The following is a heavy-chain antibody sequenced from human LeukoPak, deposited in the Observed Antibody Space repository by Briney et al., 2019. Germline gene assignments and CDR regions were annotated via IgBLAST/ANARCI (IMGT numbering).Heavy chain of an antibody. CDR1: GFTFSSYA. D-gene: IGHD3-10*01. CDR2: ISGSGGST. V-gene: IGHV3-23*01. Sequence: GGSLRLSCAASGFTFSSYAMSWVRQAPGKGLEWVSAISGSGGSTYYADSVKGRFTISRDNSKNTLYLQMNSLRAEDTAVYYCAKAWSRTMVRGVDYWGQGILVTVSS. J-gene: IGHJ4*02. CDR3: AKAWSRTMVRGVDY.